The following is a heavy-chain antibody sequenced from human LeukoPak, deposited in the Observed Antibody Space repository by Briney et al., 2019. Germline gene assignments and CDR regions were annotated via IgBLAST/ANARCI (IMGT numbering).Heavy chain of an antibody. CDR2: INSDGSST. D-gene: IGHD3-16*02. J-gene: IGHJ4*02. CDR1: GYTFSSAW. Sequence: GGSLRLSCAGTGYTFSSAWMHWVRQAPGKGLVWVSRINSDGSSTIYADSVRGRFTISRDNSKNTLYLQMNSLRAEDTAVYYCAKDRRERLRLGELSLWGQGTLVTVSS. V-gene: IGHV3-74*01. CDR3: AKDRRERLRLGELSL.